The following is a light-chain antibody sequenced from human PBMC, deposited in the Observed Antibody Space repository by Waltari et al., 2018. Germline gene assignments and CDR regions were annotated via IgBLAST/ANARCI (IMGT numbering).Light chain of an antibody. CDR3: QQYNDWPPLT. V-gene: IGKV3-15*01. CDR1: QSVSSN. J-gene: IGKJ4*01. Sequence: EIVMTQSPATLSVSPGERATLSCRASQSVSSNLAWYQQKPGQAPRLLIYGVSTRATGIPVRFSGSGSGTEFTLTISSLQSEDFAVYYCQQYNDWPPLTFGGGTKVEIK. CDR2: GVS.